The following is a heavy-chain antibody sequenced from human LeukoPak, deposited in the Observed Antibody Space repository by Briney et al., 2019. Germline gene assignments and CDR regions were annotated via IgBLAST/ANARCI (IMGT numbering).Heavy chain of an antibody. CDR2: INPSGGST. CDR3: ARDPALYQSPYYYYGMDV. D-gene: IGHD2-2*01. J-gene: IGHJ6*02. CDR1: GYTFTSYY. Sequence: GASVKVSCTASGYTFTSYYMHWVRQAPGQGLEWMGMINPSGGSTSYAQKFQGRVTMTWDTSTSTAYMELSSLRSEDTAVYYCARDPALYQSPYYYYGMDVWGQGTTVTVSS. V-gene: IGHV1-46*01.